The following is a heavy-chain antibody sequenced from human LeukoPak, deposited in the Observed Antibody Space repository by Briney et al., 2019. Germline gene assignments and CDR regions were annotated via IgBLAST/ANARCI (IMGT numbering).Heavy chain of an antibody. Sequence: SETLSLTCTVSGASISAYYWNWIRQPAGKGLEWIGHFYARGNSNYNPSLKSRVTMSADTSKSHFSLKLRSVTAADSAVYYCAKELPGAGLFDSWGLGTLVTVSS. CDR3: AKELPGAGLFDS. J-gene: IGHJ4*01. CDR1: GASISAYY. V-gene: IGHV4-4*07. CDR2: FYARGNS. D-gene: IGHD2-21*02.